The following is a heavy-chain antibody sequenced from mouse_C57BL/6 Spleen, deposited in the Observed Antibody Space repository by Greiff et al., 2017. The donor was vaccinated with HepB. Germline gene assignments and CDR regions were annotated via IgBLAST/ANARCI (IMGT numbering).Heavy chain of an antibody. CDR3: ARGNYYYAMDY. V-gene: IGHV1-26*01. Sequence: VQLQQSGPELVKPGASVKISCKASGYTFTDYYMNLVKQSHGKSLEWIGDINPNNGGTSYNQKFKGKATLTVDKSSSTAYMELRSLTSEDSAVYYCARGNYYYAMDYWGQGTSVTVSS. J-gene: IGHJ4*01. CDR2: INPNNGGT. CDR1: GYTFTDYY.